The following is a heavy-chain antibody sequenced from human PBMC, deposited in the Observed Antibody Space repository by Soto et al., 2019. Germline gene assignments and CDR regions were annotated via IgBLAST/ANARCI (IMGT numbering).Heavy chain of an antibody. CDR3: ARLDKFNGGWS. V-gene: IGHV3-30*14. CDR1: GFTFSSYA. Sequence: QVQLVESGGGVVQPGRSLRLSCAASGFTFSSYAMHWVRRAPGKGLEWVAAVSHDGKSGFYADSVSGRFTVSRDNSNNLVYLQMARLRPEDTALFSCARLDKFNGGWSWGQGTAVTVSS. J-gene: IGHJ1*01. D-gene: IGHD6-19*01. CDR2: VSHDGKSG.